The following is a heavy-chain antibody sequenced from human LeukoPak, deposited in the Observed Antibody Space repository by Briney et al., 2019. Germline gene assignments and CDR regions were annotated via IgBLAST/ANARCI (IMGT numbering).Heavy chain of an antibody. V-gene: IGHV3-48*03. D-gene: IGHD6-13*01. Sequence: GGSLRLSCAASGFTFSSYEMNWVRQAPGKGLEWVSYISSSGSTIYYADSVKGRFTISRDNAKNSLYLQMNSLRAEDTAVYYCARDPDSSSWYRHHDAFDIWGQGTMVTVSS. CDR1: GFTFSSYE. CDR3: ARDPDSSSWYRHHDAFDI. J-gene: IGHJ3*02. CDR2: ISSSGSTI.